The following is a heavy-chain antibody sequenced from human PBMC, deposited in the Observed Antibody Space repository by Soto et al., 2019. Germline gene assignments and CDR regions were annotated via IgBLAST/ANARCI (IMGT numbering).Heavy chain of an antibody. CDR2: ISAHTGST. J-gene: IGHJ4*02. CDR1: GYTFTSYG. CDR3: ARGGYGDY. V-gene: IGHV1-18*01. Sequence: QVHLVQSGAEVKKPGASVKVSCKASGYTFTSYGITWVRQAPGQGLEWMGWISAHTGSTDYAQKLQGSVIVTRDTSTSTAYMELRSLRSDDTGVYYCARGGYGDYWGQGALVTVSS. D-gene: IGHD1-1*01.